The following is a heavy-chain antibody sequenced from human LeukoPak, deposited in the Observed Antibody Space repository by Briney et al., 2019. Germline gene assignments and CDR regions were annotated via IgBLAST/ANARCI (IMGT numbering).Heavy chain of an antibody. V-gene: IGHV3-23*01. CDR1: LWILRSYA. D-gene: IGHD6-19*01. CDR3: AKGSGIAVAGNFDY. CDR2: ISCSGGST. J-gene: IGHJ4*02. Sequence: PGWSVRLSLLSCLWILRSYALRWLRPAHGRGLDWVSAISCSGGSTYYPDSVKGRVTISRDNYKNTLHLQMNSLRAEDTAVYYCAKGSGIAVAGNFDYWVQGTLVTVCS.